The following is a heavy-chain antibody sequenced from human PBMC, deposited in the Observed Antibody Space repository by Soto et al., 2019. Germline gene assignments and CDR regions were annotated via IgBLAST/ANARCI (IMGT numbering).Heavy chain of an antibody. CDR2: IYSGGST. V-gene: IGHV3-66*01. J-gene: IGHJ3*02. CDR3: ARDHYDSSGYYHAFDI. Sequence: EVQLVESGGGLVQPGGSLRLSCAASGFTVSSNYMSWVRQAPGKGLEWVSVIYSGGSTYYADSVKGRFTISRDNSKNKLYIQMNGLRAEDTAVYYCARDHYDSSGYYHAFDIWGQGTMVTVSS. CDR1: GFTVSSNY. D-gene: IGHD3-22*01.